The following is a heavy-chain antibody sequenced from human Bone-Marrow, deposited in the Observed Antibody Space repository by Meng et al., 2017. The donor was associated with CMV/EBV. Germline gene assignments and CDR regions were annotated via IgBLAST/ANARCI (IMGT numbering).Heavy chain of an antibody. CDR3: ASMYYYDSSGYYYSPTEPNDAFDI. V-gene: IGHV1-24*01. CDR2: FDPEDGET. J-gene: IGHJ3*02. D-gene: IGHD3-22*01. CDR1: GYTLTELS. Sequence: ASVKVSCKVSGYTLTELSMHWVRQAPGKGLEWMGGFDPEDGETIYAQKFQGRVTMTEDTSTDTAYMELSSLRSEDTAVYYCASMYYYDSSGYYYSPTEPNDAFDIWGQGTMVTVSS.